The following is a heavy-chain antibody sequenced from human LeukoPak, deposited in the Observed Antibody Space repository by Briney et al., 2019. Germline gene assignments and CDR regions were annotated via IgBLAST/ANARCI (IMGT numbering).Heavy chain of an antibody. J-gene: IGHJ4*02. CDR2: IKQDGSEK. CDR3: ARDDGSYSRSPGFDY. V-gene: IGHV3-7*01. CDR1: GFTFSTYY. D-gene: IGHD1-26*01. Sequence: PGGSLRLSCAASGFTFSTYYMSWVRQAPGTGLEWVANIKQDGSEKYYVDSVKGRFTISRDNARNSLFLQMNSLRAEDTAVYYCARDDGSYSRSPGFDYWGQGTLVTVSS.